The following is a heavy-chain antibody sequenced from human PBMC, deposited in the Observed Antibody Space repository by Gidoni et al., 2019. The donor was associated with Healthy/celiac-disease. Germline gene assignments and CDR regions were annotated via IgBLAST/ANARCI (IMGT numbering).Heavy chain of an antibody. J-gene: IGHJ6*02. CDR3: ARDSPASGFREFRGGYYGMDV. CDR1: GGTFSSYA. V-gene: IGHV1-69*01. Sequence: QVQLVQSGAEVKKPGSSVKVSCKASGGTFSSYAISWVRQAPGQGLEWMGGIIPIFSTANYAQKFQGRVTITADESTSTAYMELSSLRSEDTAVYYCARDSPASGFREFRGGYYGMDVWGQGTTVTVSS. CDR2: IIPIFSTA. D-gene: IGHD3-10*01.